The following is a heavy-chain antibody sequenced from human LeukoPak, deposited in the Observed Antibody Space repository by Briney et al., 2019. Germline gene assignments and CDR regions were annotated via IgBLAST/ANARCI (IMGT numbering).Heavy chain of an antibody. V-gene: IGHV3-30*02. CDR1: GFIFSGYG. J-gene: IGHJ4*02. D-gene: IGHD2-15*01. CDR3: AKAPVTTCRGAFCYPFDY. CDR2: IRYDGSNT. Sequence: PGGSLRLSCAASGFIFSGYGMHWVRQAPGKGLEWVAFIRYDGSNTYYADSVKGRFTISRDNSKNTLYLQMNSLRPEDAAVYYCAKAPVTTCRGAFCYPFDYWGLGTLVTVSS.